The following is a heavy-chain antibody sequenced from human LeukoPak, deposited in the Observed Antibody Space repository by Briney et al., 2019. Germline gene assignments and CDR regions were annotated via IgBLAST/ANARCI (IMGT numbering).Heavy chain of an antibody. CDR2: ISSSGSTI. Sequence: GGSLRLSCAASGFTFSSYEMNWVRQAPGKGLEWVSYISSSGSTIYYADSVKGRFTISRDNAKNSLYLQMNSLRVADTAVYYCARDHNYAFDNWGQGTLVTVSS. CDR3: ARDHNYAFDN. CDR1: GFTFSSYE. J-gene: IGHJ4*02. D-gene: IGHD1-1*01. V-gene: IGHV3-48*03.